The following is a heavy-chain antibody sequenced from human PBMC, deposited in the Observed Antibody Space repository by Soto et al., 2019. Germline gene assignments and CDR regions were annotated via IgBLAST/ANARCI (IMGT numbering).Heavy chain of an antibody. V-gene: IGHV5-51*07. Sequence: PGESLKISCKGSGYSFTSYWIGWVHQMPGKGLEWMGIIYPGDSDTRYSPSFQGQVTISADKSISTAYLQWSSLKASDTAMYYCARRSSSGAYYYYGMDVWGQGTTVTVSS. J-gene: IGHJ6*02. CDR2: IYPGDSDT. CDR3: ARRSSSGAYYYYGMDV. D-gene: IGHD7-27*01. CDR1: GYSFTSYW.